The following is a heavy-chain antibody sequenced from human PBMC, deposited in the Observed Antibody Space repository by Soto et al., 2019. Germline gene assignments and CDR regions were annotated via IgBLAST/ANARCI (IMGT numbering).Heavy chain of an antibody. D-gene: IGHD2-2*01. CDR1: GFTFSSYA. V-gene: IGHV3-30-3*01. J-gene: IGHJ4*02. Sequence: GGSLRLSCAASGFTFSSYAMHWVRQAPGKGLEWVAVISYDGSNKYYADSVKGRFTISRDNSKNTLYLQMNSLRAEDTAVYYCARDFQGASLDYWGQGTLVTVSS. CDR2: ISYDGSNK. CDR3: ARDFQGASLDY.